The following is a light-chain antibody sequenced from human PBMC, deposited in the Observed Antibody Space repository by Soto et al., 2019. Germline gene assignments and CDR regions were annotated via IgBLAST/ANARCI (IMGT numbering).Light chain of an antibody. V-gene: IGKV1-39*01. CDR1: QSISIY. CDR2: AAS. Sequence: EIQMTQSPSSLSASVVDRVTITFLASQSISIYLNWYQQKPGKAPRLLIYAASSLQSGVPSRFSGSGSGTDFTLTISSLQPEDFATYYCQQSYSTPCTFGQGTKWIS. J-gene: IGKJ1*01. CDR3: QQSYSTPCT.